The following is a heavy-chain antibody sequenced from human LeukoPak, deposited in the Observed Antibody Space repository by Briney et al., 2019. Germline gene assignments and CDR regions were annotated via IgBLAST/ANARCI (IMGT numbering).Heavy chain of an antibody. V-gene: IGHV4-59*08. CDR2: IYYSGST. D-gene: IGHD3-3*01. Sequence: ASETLSLTCTVSSGSTSSYYWSWIRQPPGKGLEWIGYIYYSGSTKYNPSLKSRVTISVDTSKNQFSLKLSSVTAADTAVYYRARLGVLEWLFEYYFDYWGQGTLVTVSS. CDR3: ARLGVLEWLFEYYFDY. J-gene: IGHJ4*02. CDR1: SGSTSSYY.